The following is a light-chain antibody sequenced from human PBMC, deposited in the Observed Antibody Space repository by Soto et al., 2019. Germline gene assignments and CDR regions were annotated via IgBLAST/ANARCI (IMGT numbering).Light chain of an antibody. J-gene: IGKJ2*01. CDR2: DAS. CDR3: QQCDNLPYT. V-gene: IGKV1-33*01. CDR1: QDINNY. Sequence: DVLMTQSPSSLSASVGDRVTITCQASQDINNYLNWYQQKPGKAPKLLIYDASNLETGVPLRFSGSGSETEFTFTISSLQPEDVATYYCQQCDNLPYTFGQGTKLEMK.